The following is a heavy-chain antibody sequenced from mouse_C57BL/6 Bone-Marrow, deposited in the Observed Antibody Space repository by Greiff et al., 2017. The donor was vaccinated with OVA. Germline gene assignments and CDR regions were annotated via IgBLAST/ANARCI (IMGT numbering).Heavy chain of an antibody. V-gene: IGHV5-15*01. CDR3: ARHPLYYYDSSYPYYYAMDY. J-gene: IGHJ4*01. D-gene: IGHD1-1*01. CDR2: ISNLAYSI. CDR1: GFTFSDYG. Sequence: EVTLVESGGGLVQPGGSLKLSCAASGFTFSDYGMAWVRQAPRKGPEWVAFISNLAYSIYYADTVTGRFTISRENAKNTLYLEMSSLRSEDTDMYYCARHPLYYYDSSYPYYYAMDYWGQGTSVTVSS.